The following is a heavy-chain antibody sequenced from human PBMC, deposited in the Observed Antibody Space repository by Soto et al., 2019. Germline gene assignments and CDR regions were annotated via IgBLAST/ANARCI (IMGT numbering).Heavy chain of an antibody. CDR2: ISYSGST. Sequence: KSSETLSLTCSVSGGSTSSYYWSWIRQPPGKGLEWIGYISYSGSTNYNPSLKRRVTISIDTSKNQFSLKVSSVTAADTGVYYCARVGNWNYYSSAYYFDYWGQGTLVTVSS. V-gene: IGHV4-59*01. CDR1: GGSTSSYY. J-gene: IGHJ4*02. D-gene: IGHD1-7*01. CDR3: ARVGNWNYYSSAYYFDY.